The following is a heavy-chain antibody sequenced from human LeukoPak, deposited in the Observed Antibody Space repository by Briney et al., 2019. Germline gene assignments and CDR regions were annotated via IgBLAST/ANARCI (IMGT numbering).Heavy chain of an antibody. CDR1: GYTFTSYG. CDR3: ARSTHRSGDCFDP. CDR2: ISAYNGNT. V-gene: IGHV1-18*01. Sequence: ASVTVSCKASGYTFTSYGISWVRQAPGQGLEWMGWISAYNGNTNYAQKLQGRVTMTTETSTKTVNMELRSLRSDDRAVYYCARSTHRSGDCFDPWGQGTLVTVSS. J-gene: IGHJ5*02. D-gene: IGHD3-10*01.